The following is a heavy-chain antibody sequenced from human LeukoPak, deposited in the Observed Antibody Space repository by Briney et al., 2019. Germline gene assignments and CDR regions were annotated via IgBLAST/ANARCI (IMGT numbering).Heavy chain of an antibody. D-gene: IGHD2-15*01. CDR1: GYTFTIYG. Sequence: GASVKVSFTASGYTFTIYGISWVRQAPGQGLGWMGWISTYNGNTNYAQKLQGRVTMTTDTSTSTAYMELRSLRSGDTAVYYCARYCSGGSCLGDYWGQGTLVTVSS. J-gene: IGHJ4*02. CDR3: ARYCSGGSCLGDY. CDR2: ISTYNGNT. V-gene: IGHV1-18*04.